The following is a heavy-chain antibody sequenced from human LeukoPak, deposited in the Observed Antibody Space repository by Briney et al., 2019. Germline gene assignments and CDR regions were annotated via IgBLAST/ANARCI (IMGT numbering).Heavy chain of an antibody. Sequence: RGSLRLSCAASGITISSYWMSWVRQAPGKGLEWVANIKQDGSAKSYVDSVKGRFTISRDNAKNSLYLQMNSLRAEDTAVYYCSAGGAFDMWGRGTMVTVSS. J-gene: IGHJ3*02. D-gene: IGHD2-15*01. V-gene: IGHV3-7*05. CDR1: GITISSYW. CDR2: IKQDGSAK. CDR3: SAGGAFDM.